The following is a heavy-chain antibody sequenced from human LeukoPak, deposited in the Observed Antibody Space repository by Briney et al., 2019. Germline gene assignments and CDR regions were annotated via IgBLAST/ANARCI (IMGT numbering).Heavy chain of an antibody. CDR1: GYTFTGYY. J-gene: IGHJ6*03. V-gene: IGHV1-2*02. CDR3: ARDISIYPYYMDV. Sequence: ASVKVSCKASGYTFTGYYMHWVRQAPGQGLEWMGWINPNSGGTNYAQKFQGRVTMTRDTSISTAYMELSRLRSDDTAVYYCARDISIYPYYMDVWGKGTTVTVSS. D-gene: IGHD3-16*02. CDR2: INPNSGGT.